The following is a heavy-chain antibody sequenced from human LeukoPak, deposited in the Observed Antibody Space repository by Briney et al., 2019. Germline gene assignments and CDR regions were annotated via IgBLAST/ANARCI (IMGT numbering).Heavy chain of an antibody. V-gene: IGHV4-59*01. CDR2: IYYSGST. CDR3: ARAGSYRQLWSS. J-gene: IGHJ5*02. D-gene: IGHD5-18*01. Sequence: KPSETLSLTCTVSGGSISSYYWSWIRQPPGKGLEWIGYIYYSGSTNYNPSLKSRVTMSVDTSKNQFSLKLSSVTAADTAVYYCARAGSYRQLWSSWGQGTLVTVSS. CDR1: GGSISSYY.